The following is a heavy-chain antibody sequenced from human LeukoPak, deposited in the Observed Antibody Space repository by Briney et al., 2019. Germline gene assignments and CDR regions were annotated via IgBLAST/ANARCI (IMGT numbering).Heavy chain of an antibody. D-gene: IGHD5-12*01. Sequence: PGGSLRLSCAASGFTFSTYAMNWVRQAPGKGLEWVSVISDSGRNTYYADSVKGRFTISRDNSKNTVYLQMNSLRAEDTAVYYCAKGSEEGGYDWDYFDYWGQGTLVTVSS. CDR1: GFTFSTYA. CDR3: AKGSEEGGYDWDYFDY. V-gene: IGHV3-23*01. CDR2: ISDSGRNT. J-gene: IGHJ4*02.